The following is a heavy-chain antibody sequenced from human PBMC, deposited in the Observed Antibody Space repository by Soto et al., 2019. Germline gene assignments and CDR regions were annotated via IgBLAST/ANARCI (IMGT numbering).Heavy chain of an antibody. V-gene: IGHV4-59*01. Sequence: SETLSLTCTVSGGSISSYYWSWIRQPPGKGLEWIGYIYYSGSTNYNPSLKSQVTISVDTSKNQFSLKLSSVTAADTAVYYCARLSGDYDFWSGYYKLDPWGQGTLVTVSS. J-gene: IGHJ5*02. CDR3: ARLSGDYDFWSGYYKLDP. D-gene: IGHD3-3*01. CDR1: GGSISSYY. CDR2: IYYSGST.